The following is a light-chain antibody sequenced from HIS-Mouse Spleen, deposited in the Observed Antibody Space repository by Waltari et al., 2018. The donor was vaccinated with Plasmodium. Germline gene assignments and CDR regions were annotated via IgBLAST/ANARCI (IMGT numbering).Light chain of an antibody. CDR1: QSVSSSY. Sequence: EIVLTQSPGTLSLSPGERATLSCRASQSVSSSYLAWYQQKPGQAPRLRIYGASSRATCIPDRFSGSGSGTDFTLTISRLEPEDFAVYYCQQYGSSPLTFGGGTKVEIK. CDR3: QQYGSSPLT. V-gene: IGKV3-20*01. CDR2: GAS. J-gene: IGKJ4*01.